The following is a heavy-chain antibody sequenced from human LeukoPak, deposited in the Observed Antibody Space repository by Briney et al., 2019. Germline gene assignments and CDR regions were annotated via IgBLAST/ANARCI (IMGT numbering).Heavy chain of an antibody. CDR2: INQDGSDK. CDR3: ARVYSDY. J-gene: IGHJ4*02. D-gene: IGHD2-21*01. Sequence: GSLELFCSTSSFPFSSFLMAWVRPGSGKGLEWVANINQDGSDKNYVDSVKGRFTISRDNAKNSLYLQMNSLRAEDTAVYYCARVYSDYWGQGTLVTVSS. V-gene: IGHV3-7*05. CDR1: SFPFSSFL.